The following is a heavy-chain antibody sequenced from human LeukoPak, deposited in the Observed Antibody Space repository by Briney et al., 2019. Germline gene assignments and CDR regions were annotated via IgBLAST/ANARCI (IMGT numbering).Heavy chain of an antibody. J-gene: IGHJ4*02. CDR3: ARVAAAGTTYYFDY. V-gene: IGHV4-34*01. CDR1: GGSFSGYY. Sequence: PSETLSLTCAVYGGSFSGYYWSWIRQPPGKGLEWIGEINHSGSTNYNPSLRSRVTISVDTSKNQFSLKLSSVTAADTAVYYCARVAAAGTTYYFDYWGQGTLVTVSS. CDR2: INHSGST. D-gene: IGHD6-13*01.